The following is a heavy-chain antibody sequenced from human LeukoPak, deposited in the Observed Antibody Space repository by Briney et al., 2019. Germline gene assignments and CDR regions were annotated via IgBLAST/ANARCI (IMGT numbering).Heavy chain of an antibody. CDR1: GFTFSDYY. CDR2: ISSSGATI. V-gene: IGHV3-11*01. D-gene: IGHD6-19*01. CDR3: AKDLLPVAANW. Sequence: PGGSLRLSCAASGFTFSDYYMNWIRQAPGKGLEWVSYISSSGATIYYADSVKGRFTISRDNSKNTLYLQMNSLRAEDTALYYCAKDLLPVAANWWGQGTLVTVSS. J-gene: IGHJ4*02.